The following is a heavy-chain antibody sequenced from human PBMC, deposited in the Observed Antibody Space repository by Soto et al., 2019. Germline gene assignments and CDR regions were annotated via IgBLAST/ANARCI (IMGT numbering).Heavy chain of an antibody. V-gene: IGHV3-7*01. CDR3: RPGHCSDY. Sequence: GGSLRLSCVDSGFTFSRLWLSWVRQAPGKGLEWVAKIKEDGSEKYYVDSVKGRFTISRDNAKSSVYLQMNSLRVEDTAVYFCRPGHCSDYWGQGIPVTVSS. CDR1: GFTFSRLW. J-gene: IGHJ4*02. CDR2: IKEDGSEK.